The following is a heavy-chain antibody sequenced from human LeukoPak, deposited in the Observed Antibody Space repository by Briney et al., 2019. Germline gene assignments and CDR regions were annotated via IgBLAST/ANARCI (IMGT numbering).Heavy chain of an antibody. Sequence: SGGSLRLSCAASGFTLSHYSMNWVRQAPGKGLEWVSSISGTGVYIYYADSVKGRFTISRDNAKNSLYLQMNSLRAEDTAMYYCAREESTGYCISTSCSTDAFDIWRQGTIVTVSS. CDR2: ISGTGVYI. D-gene: IGHD2-2*01. J-gene: IGHJ3*02. CDR1: GFTLSHYS. V-gene: IGHV3-21*01. CDR3: AREESTGYCISTSCSTDAFDI.